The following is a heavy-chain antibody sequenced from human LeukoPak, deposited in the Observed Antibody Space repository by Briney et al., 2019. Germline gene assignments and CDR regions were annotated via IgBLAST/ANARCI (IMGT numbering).Heavy chain of an antibody. J-gene: IGHJ6*03. V-gene: IGHV3-30*02. CDR3: AKDQWELLESYYYYYYMDV. CDR1: GFTFSSYG. CDR2: IRYDGSNK. D-gene: IGHD1-26*01. Sequence: GGSLRLSCAASGFTFSSYGMHWVRQAPGKGLEWVAFIRYDGSNKYYADSVKGRFTISRDNSKNTLYLQMNSLRAEDTAVYYCAKDQWELLESYYYYYYMDVWGKGTTVTVSS.